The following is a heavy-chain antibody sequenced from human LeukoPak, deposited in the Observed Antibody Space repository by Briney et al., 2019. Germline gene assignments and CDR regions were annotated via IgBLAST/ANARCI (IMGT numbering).Heavy chain of an antibody. CDR3: AKGPYSGSLDY. CDR1: GFTFSSYG. Sequence: PGGSLRLSCAASGFTFSSYGMHWVRQAPGKGLEWVAVISYDGSNKYYADSVKGRFTISRDNSKNTLYLQMNSLRAEDTAVYYCAKGPYSGSLDYWGQGTLVTVSS. J-gene: IGHJ4*02. CDR2: ISYDGSNK. V-gene: IGHV3-30*18. D-gene: IGHD1-26*01.